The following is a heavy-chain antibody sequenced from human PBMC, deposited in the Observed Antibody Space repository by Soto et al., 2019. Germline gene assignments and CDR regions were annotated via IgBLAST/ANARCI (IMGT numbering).Heavy chain of an antibody. Sequence: TSETLSLTCAVYGGSFSGYYWSWIRQPPGKGLEWIREINHSGSTNYNPSLKSRVTISVDTSKNQFSLKLSSVTAADTAVYYCASAHYGSGRNVWGKGTTVTVSS. CDR1: GGSFSGYY. D-gene: IGHD3-10*01. V-gene: IGHV4-34*01. J-gene: IGHJ6*04. CDR2: INHSGST. CDR3: ASAHYGSGRNV.